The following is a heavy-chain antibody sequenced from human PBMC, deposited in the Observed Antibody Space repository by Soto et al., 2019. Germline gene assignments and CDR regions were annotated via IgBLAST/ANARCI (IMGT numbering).Heavy chain of an antibody. CDR2: IYYSGST. CDR1: GGSINIGGYY. D-gene: IGHD3-3*02. CDR3: ARTAWHFFDY. V-gene: IGHV4-31*03. Sequence: LSLTCTVSGGSINIGGYYWSWIRQHPGKGLEWIGYIYYSGSTFYNPSLKSRVTISFDTSKNQFSLKLNPVTAADTAVYYCARTAWHFFDYWGQGTLVTVSS. J-gene: IGHJ4*02.